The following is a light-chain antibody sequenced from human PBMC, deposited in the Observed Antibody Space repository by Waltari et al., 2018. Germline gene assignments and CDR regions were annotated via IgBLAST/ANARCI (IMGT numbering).Light chain of an antibody. J-gene: IGKJ1*01. Sequence: EIVMTQSPATLSVSPGERATLSCRASQSVSSSLAWYQQKPGQAPRLLIYGASTRATGIPARFSGRGSETEFILTISSLQSEDFAVYYCQQNNNWPKTFGQGTKVEIK. CDR3: QQNNNWPKT. CDR1: QSVSSS. CDR2: GAS. V-gene: IGKV3-15*01.